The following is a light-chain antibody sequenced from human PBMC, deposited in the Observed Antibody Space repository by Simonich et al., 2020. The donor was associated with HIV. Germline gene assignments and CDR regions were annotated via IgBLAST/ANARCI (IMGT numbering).Light chain of an antibody. CDR3: QQYGSSPWT. V-gene: IGKV3-20*01. CDR2: GAS. CDR1: PSVSSSY. J-gene: IGKJ1*01. Sequence: EIVLTQSPGTLSLSPGERATLSCRASPSVSSSYLAWYQQKPGQAPRLLIYGASSRATGIPDRVSGSGSGTDFTLTISRLEPEDFAVYYCQQYGSSPWTFGQGTKVEIK.